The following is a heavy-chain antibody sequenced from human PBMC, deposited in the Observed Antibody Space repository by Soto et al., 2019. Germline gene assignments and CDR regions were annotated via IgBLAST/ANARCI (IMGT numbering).Heavy chain of an antibody. J-gene: IGHJ4*02. CDR1: GGSISSGGSS. D-gene: IGHD6-19*01. V-gene: IGHV4-30-2*01. Sequence: SEALSLTCAVSGGSISSGGSSWSWIRQPPGKGLEWIGYIYHSGSTYYNPSLKSRVTISVDRSKNQFSLKLSSVTAADTAVYYCARAGDSSGPVALGYWGQGTLVTVSS. CDR2: IYHSGST. CDR3: ARAGDSSGPVALGY.